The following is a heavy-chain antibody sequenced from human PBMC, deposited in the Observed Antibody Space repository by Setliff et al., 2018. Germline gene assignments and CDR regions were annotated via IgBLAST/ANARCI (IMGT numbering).Heavy chain of an antibody. CDR3: ARAISGWYSAHYYYMDV. CDR1: GGSISSGSDY. Sequence: PSETLSLTCSVSGGSISSGSDYWTWIRQPAGKGLEWIGHIYTSGSTNYNPSLKSRVTTSVDTSKDQFSLKLSSVTAADTAVYYCARAISGWYSAHYYYMDVWGKGTTVTVSS. CDR2: IYTSGST. D-gene: IGHD6-19*01. V-gene: IGHV4-61*09. J-gene: IGHJ6*03.